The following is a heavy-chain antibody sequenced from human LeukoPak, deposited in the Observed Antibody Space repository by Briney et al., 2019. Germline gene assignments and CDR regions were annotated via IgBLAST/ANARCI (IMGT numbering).Heavy chain of an antibody. V-gene: IGHV4-4*07. D-gene: IGHD3-16*01. CDR2: IYTSGST. CDR3: ARESMITFGGVRYFDY. Sequence: SETLSLTCTVSGGSISRYYWSWIRQPAGKGLEWIGRIYTSGSTNYNPSLKSRVTMSVDTSKNQFSLKLSSVTAADTAVYYCARESMITFGGVRYFDYWGQGTLVTVSS. J-gene: IGHJ4*02. CDR1: GGSISRYY.